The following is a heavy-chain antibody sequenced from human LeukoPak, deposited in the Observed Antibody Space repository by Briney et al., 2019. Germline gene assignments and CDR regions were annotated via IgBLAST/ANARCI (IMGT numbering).Heavy chain of an antibody. Sequence: PSETLSLTCTVSGGSILDSTYYWAWIRQPPGKGLEWIATIFYTGNTHYNPSLKSPVTMSVDTVKNQFSLNLNSVTAADTAVYYCARQSSGYYYGWFDPWGQGTLVTVSS. CDR2: IFYTGNT. CDR3: ARQSSGYYYGWFDP. V-gene: IGHV4-39*01. CDR1: GGSILDSTYY. D-gene: IGHD3-22*01. J-gene: IGHJ5*02.